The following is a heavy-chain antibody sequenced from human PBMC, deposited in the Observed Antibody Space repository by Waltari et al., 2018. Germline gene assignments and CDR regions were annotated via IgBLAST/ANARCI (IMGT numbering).Heavy chain of an antibody. CDR3: AKDCYGYSSGWLGSDY. CDR1: GFTFSSYG. J-gene: IGHJ4*02. Sequence: QVQLVESGGGVVQPGRSLRLSCAASGFTFSSYGMHWVRRAPGKGLEWVAVIWYDGSNKYYADSVKGRFTISRDNSKNTLYLQMNSLRAEDTAVYYCAKDCYGYSSGWLGSDYWGQGTLVTVSS. CDR2: IWYDGSNK. V-gene: IGHV3-33*06. D-gene: IGHD6-19*01.